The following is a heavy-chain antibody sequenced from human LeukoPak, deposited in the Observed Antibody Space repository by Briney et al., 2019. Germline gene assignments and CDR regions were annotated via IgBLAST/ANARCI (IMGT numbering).Heavy chain of an antibody. CDR1: GYTFPGYY. Sequence: ASVKVSCKASGYTFPGYYMHWVRQAPGQGLEWMGWINPNSGGTNYAQKFQGRVTMTRDTSISTAYTELSRLRSDDTAVYYCAREHSSSSGKVFDYWGQGTLVTVSS. CDR3: AREHSSSSGKVFDY. V-gene: IGHV1-2*02. D-gene: IGHD6-6*01. CDR2: INPNSGGT. J-gene: IGHJ4*02.